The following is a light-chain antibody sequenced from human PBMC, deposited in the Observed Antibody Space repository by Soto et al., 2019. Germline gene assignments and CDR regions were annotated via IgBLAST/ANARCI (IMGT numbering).Light chain of an antibody. CDR3: QQRSNWPRT. CDR1: QSVSSY. CDR2: DAS. V-gene: IGKV3-11*01. Sequence: EIVLTQSPATLSLSPGERATLSCRASQSVSSYLAWYQQKPGQAPRLLIYDASNRATGIPARFSGSVSGTDFTLTISGLEPEDFAVYYCQQRSNWPRTFCQGNKLEIK. J-gene: IGKJ1*01.